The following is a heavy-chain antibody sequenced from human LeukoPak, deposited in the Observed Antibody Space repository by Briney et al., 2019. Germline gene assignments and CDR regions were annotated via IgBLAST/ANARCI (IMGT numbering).Heavy chain of an antibody. J-gene: IGHJ1*01. D-gene: IGHD2-21*01. CDR1: GSSFSSSRYY. V-gene: IGHV4-61*01. Sequence: SETVSLTCTVSGSSFSSSRYYWNWIRQPPGKGLEWVGFIYYNGSTYYNPSLKSRVTMSVDTSKNQFSLKLTSVTAADTAIYYCAREGFDDFDSQHWGQGTLVTVSS. CDR2: IYYNGST. CDR3: AREGFDDFDSQH.